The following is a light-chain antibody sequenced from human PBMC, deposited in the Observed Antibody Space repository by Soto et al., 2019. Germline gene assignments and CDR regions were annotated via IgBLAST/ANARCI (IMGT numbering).Light chain of an antibody. J-gene: IGKJ4*01. V-gene: IGKV3-11*01. CDR2: DAS. CDR1: QSVNSY. CDR3: QQRSNWPQLT. Sequence: EIVLTQSPATLSLSPGERATLSCRASQSVNSYLAWYQQKPGQAPRLLIYDASNRATGIPARFSGSGSGTDFTLTISSLEPEDFAVYYCQQRSNWPQLTFGGGTKVDIK.